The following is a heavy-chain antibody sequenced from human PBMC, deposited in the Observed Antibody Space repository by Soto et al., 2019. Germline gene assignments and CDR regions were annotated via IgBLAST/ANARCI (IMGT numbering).Heavy chain of an antibody. CDR1: GGSIRSYY. D-gene: IGHD4-4*01. Sequence: SETLSLTCTVSGGSIRSYYWSWIRQPPGKGLEWIGYIYNTGSTNYNPSLKSRVTISVDTSKNQFSLKLSSVTAADTAVYYCARAGTTYNWFDPWGQGNQVTVFS. CDR2: IYNTGST. J-gene: IGHJ5*02. V-gene: IGHV4-59*01. CDR3: ARAGTTYNWFDP.